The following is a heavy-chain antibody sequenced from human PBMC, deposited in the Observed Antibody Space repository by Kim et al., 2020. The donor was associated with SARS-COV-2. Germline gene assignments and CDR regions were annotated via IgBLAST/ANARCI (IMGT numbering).Heavy chain of an antibody. CDR3: ASDAPVTSYYVSSGYYFDY. Sequence: GRFTISRDNSKNTLYLQMNSLRPEDTAVYYCASDAPVTSYYVSSGYYFDYWGQGTLVTVSS. V-gene: IGHV3-30*02. D-gene: IGHD3-22*01. J-gene: IGHJ4*02.